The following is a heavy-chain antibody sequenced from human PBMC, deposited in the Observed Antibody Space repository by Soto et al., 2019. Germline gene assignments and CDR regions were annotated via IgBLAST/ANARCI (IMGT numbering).Heavy chain of an antibody. CDR2: MWYDGSMR. V-gene: IGHV3-33*01. J-gene: IGHJ3*01. Sequence: QEQLLESGGGVVQPGRSLRRYCAASGFSFMNYGLHWVCQAPGKGLDWVAVMWYDGSMRYYADSVRGRFTLSSDNSGHTVPLQMVSLRAEDTAVYHCSGGGGSGVNHSCLDVWVQGTKVVVS. D-gene: IGHD6-19*01. CDR3: SGGGGSGVNHSCLDV. CDR1: GFSFMNYG.